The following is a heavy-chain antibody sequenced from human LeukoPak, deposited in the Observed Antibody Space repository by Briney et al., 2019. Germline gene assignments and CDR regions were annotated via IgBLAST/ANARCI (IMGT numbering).Heavy chain of an antibody. CDR3: ARHSYYHFWSTLNWFDP. CDR1: GSSISDNYY. D-gene: IGHD3-3*01. Sequence: PSETLSLTCTIFGSSISDNYYWGWIRRPPGKGLEWIGSVYHSGSTYYNPSLKSRVTLSVDTSNNHFSLKLRSVTAADTAVYYCARHSYYHFWSTLNWFDPWGQGTLVTVSS. V-gene: IGHV4-38-2*02. CDR2: VYHSGST. J-gene: IGHJ5*02.